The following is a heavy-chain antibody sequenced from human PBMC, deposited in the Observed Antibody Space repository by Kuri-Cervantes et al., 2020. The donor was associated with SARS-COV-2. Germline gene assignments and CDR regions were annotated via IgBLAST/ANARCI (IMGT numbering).Heavy chain of an antibody. J-gene: IGHJ4*02. CDR1: GFTFSGHW. CDR3: AREGRRGGILSGYDH. Sequence: GGSLRLSCAASGFTFSGHWIHWVRQAPGKGLEWVSAISGSGGSTYYADSVKGRFTISRDNSKNTLYLQMNSLRAEDTAVYYCAREGRRGGILSGYDHWGQGTLVTVSS. D-gene: IGHD3-9*01. V-gene: IGHV3-23*01. CDR2: ISGSGGST.